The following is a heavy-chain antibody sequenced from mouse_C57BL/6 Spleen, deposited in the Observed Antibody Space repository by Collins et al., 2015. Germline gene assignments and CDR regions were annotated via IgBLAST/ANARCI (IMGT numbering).Heavy chain of an antibody. CDR1: GFTFSDYG. V-gene: IGHV5-17*01. Sequence: EVQLVESGGGLVKPGGSLKLSCAASGFTFSDYGMHWVRQAPEKGLEWVAYISSGSSTIYYADTVKGRFTVSRDNAKNTLFPQMTSLRSEDTAMYYCARDGYYYYAMDYWGQGTSVTVSS. D-gene: IGHD2-3*01. J-gene: IGHJ4*01. CDR3: ARDGYYYYAMDY. CDR2: ISSGSSTI.